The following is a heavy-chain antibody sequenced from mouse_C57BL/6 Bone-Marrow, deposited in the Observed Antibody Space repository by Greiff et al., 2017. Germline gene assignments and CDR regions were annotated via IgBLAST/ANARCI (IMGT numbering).Heavy chain of an antibody. Sequence: QVQLQQPGAELVRPGSSVKLSCKASGYTFTSYWMHWVKQRPIQGLEWIGNIDPSDSETHYTQKFKDKATLTVDKSSSTAYMQLSSLSSEDSAVYYWARPYGSSEAWFDYWGQGTLVTVSA. V-gene: IGHV1-52*01. CDR3: ARPYGSSEAWFDY. D-gene: IGHD1-1*01. CDR2: IDPSDSET. J-gene: IGHJ3*01. CDR1: GYTFTSYW.